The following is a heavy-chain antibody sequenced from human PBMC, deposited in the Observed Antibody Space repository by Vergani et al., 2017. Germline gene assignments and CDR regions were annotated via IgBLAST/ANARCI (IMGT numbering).Heavy chain of an antibody. V-gene: IGHV3-9*01. J-gene: IGHJ3*02. CDR3: AKDAYSGSYYDALDI. Sequence: EVQLVESGGGLVQPGRSLRLSCAASGFTFDDYAMHWVRQAPGKGLEWVSGISWNSGSIGYADSVKGRFTISRDNAKNSLYLQMNSLRAEDTALYYCAKDAYSGSYYDALDIWGQGTMVTVSS. CDR1: GFTFDDYA. CDR2: ISWNSGSI. D-gene: IGHD1-26*01.